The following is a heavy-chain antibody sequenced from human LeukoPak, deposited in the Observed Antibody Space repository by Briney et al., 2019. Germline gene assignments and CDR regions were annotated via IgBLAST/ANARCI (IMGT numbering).Heavy chain of an antibody. CDR2: ISAYNGNT. CDR3: ATLPTVVTPGY. D-gene: IGHD4-23*01. V-gene: IGHV1-18*01. Sequence: ASVKVSCKASGYTFTSYGISWVRQAPGQGPEWMGWISAYNGNTNYAQKLQGRVTMTTDTSTSTAYMELWSLRSDDTAVYYCATLPTVVTPGYWGQGTLVTVSS. J-gene: IGHJ4*02. CDR1: GYTFTSYG.